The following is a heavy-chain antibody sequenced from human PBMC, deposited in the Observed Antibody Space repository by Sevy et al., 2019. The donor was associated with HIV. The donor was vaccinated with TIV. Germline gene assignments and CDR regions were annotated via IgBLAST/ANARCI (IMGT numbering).Heavy chain of an antibody. Sequence: SETLSLTCAVSGGSISSSNWWSCVRQPPGKGLEWIGEIYHNGSTNYNPSLKGRVTISVDKSKNQFFLKLSSVTAADTAVYYCARGYSSGLYTWNAVDIWGQGIMVTVSS. CDR2: IYHNGST. D-gene: IGHD6-19*01. V-gene: IGHV4-4*02. CDR3: ARGYSSGLYTWNAVDI. J-gene: IGHJ3*02. CDR1: GGSISSSNW.